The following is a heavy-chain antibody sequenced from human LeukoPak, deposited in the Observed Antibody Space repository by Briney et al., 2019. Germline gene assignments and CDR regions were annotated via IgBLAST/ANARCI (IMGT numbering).Heavy chain of an antibody. CDR1: GGTFSSYA. J-gene: IGHJ4*02. Sequence: SVKVSCKASGGTFSSYAISWVRQAPGQGLEWMGRIIPISGTANYAQKFQGRVTITTDESTSTAYMELSSLRSEDTAVYYCARDEYCSSTSCHNFDYWGQGTLVTVSS. D-gene: IGHD2-2*02. V-gene: IGHV1-69*05. CDR2: IIPISGTA. CDR3: ARDEYCSSTSCHNFDY.